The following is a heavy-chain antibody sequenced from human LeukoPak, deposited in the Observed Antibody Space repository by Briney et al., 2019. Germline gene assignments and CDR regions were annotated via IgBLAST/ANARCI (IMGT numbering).Heavy chain of an antibody. D-gene: IGHD3-22*01. V-gene: IGHV3-23*01. CDR1: VITLSNDG. CDR2: ISDSVGST. CDR3: AKRGLVIRVILVGFHKEAYYFDS. J-gene: IGHJ4*02. Sequence: GGSLRLSCAVSVITLSNDGMSWGRQAPGKGLEWVAGISDSVGSTNYADSVKGRFTISRDNPKNTLYLQTNSLRAEDTAVYFCAKRGLVIRVILVGFHKEAYYFDSWGQGAMVTVSS.